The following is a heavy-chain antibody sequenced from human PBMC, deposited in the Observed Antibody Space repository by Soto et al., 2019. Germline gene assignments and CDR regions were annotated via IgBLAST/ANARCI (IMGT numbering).Heavy chain of an antibody. J-gene: IGHJ5*02. CDR1: GFTFSSYG. D-gene: IGHD6-13*01. CDR2: ISYDGSNK. Sequence: GGSLRLSCAASGFTFSSYGMHWVRQAPGKGLEWVAVISYDGSNKYYADSVKGRFTISRDNSKNTLYLQMNSLRAEDTAVYYWAKDLIQQPVSRFDPWGQGTLVTVSS. V-gene: IGHV3-30*18. CDR3: AKDLIQQPVSRFDP.